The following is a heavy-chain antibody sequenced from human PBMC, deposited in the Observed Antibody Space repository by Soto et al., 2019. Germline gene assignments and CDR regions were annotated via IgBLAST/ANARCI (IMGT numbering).Heavy chain of an antibody. CDR3: ARAHRNYDILTGYYSANWFDP. Sequence: PGGSLRLSCAASGFTFDDYGMSWVRQAPGKGLEWVSGINWNGGSTGYADSVKGRFTISRDNAKNSLYLQMNSLRAEDTALYHCARAHRNYDILTGYYSANWFDPWGQGTLVTVSS. CDR2: INWNGGST. D-gene: IGHD3-9*01. CDR1: GFTFDDYG. J-gene: IGHJ5*02. V-gene: IGHV3-20*01.